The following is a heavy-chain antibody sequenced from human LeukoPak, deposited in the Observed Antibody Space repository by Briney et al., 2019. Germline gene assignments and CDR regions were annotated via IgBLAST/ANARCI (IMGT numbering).Heavy chain of an antibody. CDR1: GGSISSSSYY. CDR3: AREPPRGGAIDY. V-gene: IGHV4-39*02. Sequence: SETLSLTCTVSGGSISSSSYYWGWIRQPPGKGLEWIGSIYYSGGTYYNPSLKSRVTISVDTSKNQFSLNLSSVTAADTAVYYCAREPPRGGAIDYWGQGTLVTVSS. J-gene: IGHJ4*02. CDR2: IYYSGGT. D-gene: IGHD3-16*01.